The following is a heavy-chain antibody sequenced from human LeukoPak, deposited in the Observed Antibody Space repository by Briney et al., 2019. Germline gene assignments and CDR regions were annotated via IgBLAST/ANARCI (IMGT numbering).Heavy chain of an antibody. Sequence: SQTLSLTCTVSGGSISSGSYYWSWIRQPAGKGLEWIGRIYTSGSTNYNPSLKSRVTISVDTSKNQFSLKLSSVTAADTAVYYCAIYSGSYPVDYWGQGTLVTVSS. J-gene: IGHJ4*02. V-gene: IGHV4-61*02. D-gene: IGHD1-26*01. CDR1: GGSISSGSYY. CDR2: IYTSGST. CDR3: AIYSGSYPVDY.